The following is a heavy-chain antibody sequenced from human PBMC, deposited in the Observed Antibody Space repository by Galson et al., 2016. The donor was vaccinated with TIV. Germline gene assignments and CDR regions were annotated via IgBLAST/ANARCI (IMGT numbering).Heavy chain of an antibody. J-gene: IGHJ6*02. CDR2: IYPSGGST. CDR3: ARRNMIERGGLYYYGMDV. CDR1: GYTFTDHY. V-gene: IGHV1-46*01. D-gene: IGHD3-16*01. Sequence: SVKVSCKASGYTFTDHYIHWVRQAPGQGLEWMGIIYPSGGSTSYAQKFLGRVTMTRDTPTSTVYMELSSLRFDDTAMYYCARRNMIERGGLYYYGMDVWGQGTTVTVSS.